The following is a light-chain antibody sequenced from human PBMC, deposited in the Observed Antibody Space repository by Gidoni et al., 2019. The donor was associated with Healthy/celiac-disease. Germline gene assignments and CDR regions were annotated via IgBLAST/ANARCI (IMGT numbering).Light chain of an antibody. V-gene: IGLV1-51*01. CDR3: GTWDSSLSAVV. Sequence: QSVLTQPPSVPAAPGQKVTISCSGSSSNIGNNYVSWYQPLPGTAPKLLIYDNNKRPSGIPDRFSGSKSGTSATLGITGLQTGDEADYYCGTWDSSLSAVVFGGGTKLTVL. J-gene: IGLJ2*01. CDR2: DNN. CDR1: SSNIGNNY.